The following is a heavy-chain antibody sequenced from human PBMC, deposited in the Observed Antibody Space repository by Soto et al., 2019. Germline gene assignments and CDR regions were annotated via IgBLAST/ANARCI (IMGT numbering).Heavy chain of an antibody. CDR2: ISGSGGST. Sequence: GGSLRLSCAASGFTFSSYAMSWVRQAPGKGLEWVSAISGSGGSTYYADSVKGRFTISRDNSKNTLYLQMNSLRAEDTAVYYCAKDRIEARPSPYGMDVWGQGTRVTVPS. V-gene: IGHV3-23*01. J-gene: IGHJ6*02. CDR1: GFTFSSYA. CDR3: AKDRIEARPSPYGMDV. D-gene: IGHD6-6*01.